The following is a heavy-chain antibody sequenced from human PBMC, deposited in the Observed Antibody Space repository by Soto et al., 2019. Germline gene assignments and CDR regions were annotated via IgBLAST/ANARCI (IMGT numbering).Heavy chain of an antibody. J-gene: IGHJ4*02. CDR1: GFTFSSYA. CDR2: ISGSGGST. Sequence: PGGSLRLSCAASGFTFSSYAMSWVRQAPGKGPEWVSVISGSGGSTYYAETVKGWFTISRDNSKNTLYLQMNSLRVEDTAVYYCAKMGGGYCSSTSCYGPMAVAGRPIDFWGQGTPVTVSS. D-gene: IGHD2-2*01. CDR3: AKMGGGYCSSTSCYGPMAVAGRPIDF. V-gene: IGHV3-23*01.